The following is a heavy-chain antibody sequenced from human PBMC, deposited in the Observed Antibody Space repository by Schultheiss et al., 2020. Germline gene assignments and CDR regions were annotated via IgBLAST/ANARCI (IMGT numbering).Heavy chain of an antibody. D-gene: IGHD1-26*01. V-gene: IGHV4-34*01. CDR3: ARLSGTYGSDCDY. CDR2: INHSGST. CDR1: GGSFSGYY. J-gene: IGHJ4*02. Sequence: SETLSLTCAVYGGSFSGYYWSWIRQPPGKGLEWIGEINHSGSTNYNPSLKSRVTISVDTSKNQFSLKLSSVTAADTAVYYCARLSGTYGSDCDYWGQGTLVTVSS.